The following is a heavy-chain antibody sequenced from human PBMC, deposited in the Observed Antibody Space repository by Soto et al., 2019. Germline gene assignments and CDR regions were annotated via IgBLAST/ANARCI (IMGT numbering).Heavy chain of an antibody. CDR1: GASISGYY. CDR2: IYYSGSI. D-gene: IGHD3-22*01. CDR3: ARGSPNYYDSGAYWANWFDP. J-gene: IGHJ5*02. Sequence: SETLSLTCTVSGASISGYYWSWIRQPPGKGLEWIGYIYYSGSINYNPSLKSRGTISVDTSKNQLSLKLSSVTAADTAVYYCARGSPNYYDSGAYWANWFDPWGQGTLVTVSS. V-gene: IGHV4-59*01.